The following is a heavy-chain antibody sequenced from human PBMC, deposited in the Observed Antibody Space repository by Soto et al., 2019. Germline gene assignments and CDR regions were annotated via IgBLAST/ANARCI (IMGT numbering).Heavy chain of an antibody. V-gene: IGHV1-18*01. CDR2: ISTYNGNT. J-gene: IGHJ4*02. CDR1: GYSSTTSG. Sequence: QVQLVQSGAEVKKPGASVKVSCKASGYSSTTSGITWVRQAPGQGLEWMGWISTYNGNTNYAQKLQDRVTLTTDTSTSTAYMELRSLRSDDTAVYYCARRLYGDYDYWGQGTLVTVSS. CDR3: ARRLYGDYDY. D-gene: IGHD4-17*01.